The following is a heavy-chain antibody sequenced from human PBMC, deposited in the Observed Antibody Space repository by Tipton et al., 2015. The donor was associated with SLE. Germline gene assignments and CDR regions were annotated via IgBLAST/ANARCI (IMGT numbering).Heavy chain of an antibody. CDR3: ASSDYGDSFDL. J-gene: IGHJ2*01. CDR2: IFKIGSP. CDR1: GGSISSNDYY. V-gene: IGHV4-39*07. D-gene: IGHD4-17*01. Sequence: GLVKPSETLSLTCSVSGGSISSNDYYWGWIRQPPGKGLEWIGNIFKIGSPHYNPSLKSRVSLSVDTSKNQFSLKLSSVTAADTAVYFCASSDYGDSFDLWGRGTLVTVSS.